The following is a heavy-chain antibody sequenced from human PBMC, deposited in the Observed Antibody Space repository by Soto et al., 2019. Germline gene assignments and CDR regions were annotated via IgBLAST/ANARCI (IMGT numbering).Heavy chain of an antibody. Sequence: GGSLRLSCAASGFRFSDYYMTWIRQAPGKGLEWVSSISSSSSYIYYADSVKGRFTISRDNAKNSLYLQMNSLRAEDTAVYYCARDLLAIAAAVYYYYGMDVWGQGTTVTVSS. J-gene: IGHJ6*02. CDR3: ARDLLAIAAAVYYYYGMDV. D-gene: IGHD6-13*01. CDR2: ISSSSSYI. CDR1: GFRFSDYY. V-gene: IGHV3-11*06.